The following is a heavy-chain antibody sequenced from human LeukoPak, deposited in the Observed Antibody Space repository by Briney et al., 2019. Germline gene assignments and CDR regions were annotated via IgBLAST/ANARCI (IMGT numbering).Heavy chain of an antibody. J-gene: IGHJ4*02. CDR3: AREPLGDYGANSAFDY. V-gene: IGHV4-59*01. CDR2: IYYRGST. Sequence: SEALSLTRTVSGRSLSSFYTSWIRRPPGEGLEWVGYIYYRGSTNYKPSLKSRVTISVDTSKNQFSLKLSSVTAADTAVYYCAREPLGDYGANSAFDYWGQGTLVTVSS. CDR1: GRSLSSFY. D-gene: IGHD4-23*01.